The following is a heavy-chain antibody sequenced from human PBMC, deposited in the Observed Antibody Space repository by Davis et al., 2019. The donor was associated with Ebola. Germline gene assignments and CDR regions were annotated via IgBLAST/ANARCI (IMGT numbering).Heavy chain of an antibody. CDR1: GFSFSSCG. CDR2: ISYGRSNK. D-gene: IGHD6-25*01. CDR3: AKDSGFYYYGMDV. V-gene: IGHV3-30*18. J-gene: IGHJ6*04. Sequence: GESLKISCAASGFSFSSCGMHWVRQAPGKGVEWVAVISYGRSNKYSADSVKGRFTISRDNSKNTLYLQMNSLRDEDTAVYYCAKDSGFYYYGMDVWGKGTTVTVYS.